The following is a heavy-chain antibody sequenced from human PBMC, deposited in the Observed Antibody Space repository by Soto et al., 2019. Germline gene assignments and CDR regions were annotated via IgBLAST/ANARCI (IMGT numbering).Heavy chain of an antibody. Sequence: PSETLSLTCTVSGGSINNHYWSWIRQPPEKGLEWIGYIYYTGSTYYNPSLKSRVTMSVDTSKNQFSLNLSSVTAADTAVYYCARGVRTHRIDYWGQGTLVTVSS. CDR2: IYYTGST. CDR3: ARGVRTHRIDY. V-gene: IGHV4-59*11. CDR1: GGSINNHY. D-gene: IGHD3-10*01. J-gene: IGHJ4*02.